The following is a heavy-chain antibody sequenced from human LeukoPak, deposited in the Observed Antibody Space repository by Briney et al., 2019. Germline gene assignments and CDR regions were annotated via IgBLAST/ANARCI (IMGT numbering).Heavy chain of an antibody. D-gene: IGHD3-10*01. CDR2: INHSGST. CDR3: ARGGSVRAYYYGSGSYYSDY. J-gene: IGHJ4*02. V-gene: IGHV4-34*01. CDR1: GGSFRGYY. Sequence: SETLSLTCAVYGGSFRGYYWSWIRQPPGKGLEWIGEINHSGSTNYNPSLKSRVTISVDTSKNQFSLKLSSVTAADTAVYYCARGGSVRAYYYGSGSYYSDYWGQGTLVTVSS.